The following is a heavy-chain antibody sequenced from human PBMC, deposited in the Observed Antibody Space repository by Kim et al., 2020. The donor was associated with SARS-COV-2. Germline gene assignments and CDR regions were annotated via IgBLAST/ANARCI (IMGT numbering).Heavy chain of an antibody. D-gene: IGHD3-22*01. V-gene: IGHV4-39*01. CDR3: ARHRYDSSGLYWYFDL. Sequence: SLKRRVTISVVTSKNQFSLRLSSVTAADTAVYYCARHRYDSSGLYWYFDLWGRGTLVTVSS. J-gene: IGHJ2*01.